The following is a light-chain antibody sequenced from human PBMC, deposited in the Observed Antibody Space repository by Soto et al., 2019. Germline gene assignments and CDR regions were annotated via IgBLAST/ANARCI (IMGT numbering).Light chain of an antibody. Sequence: EIVLTQSPGTLSLSPGERATLSCRAGQSVSSSYLAWYQQKPGQAPRLLIYGASSRATGIPDRFSGSGSATDFTLTISRLEPEDFAVYFCQQYGTSPPTFGQGTKVEIK. CDR1: QSVSSSY. CDR2: GAS. J-gene: IGKJ1*01. CDR3: QQYGTSPPT. V-gene: IGKV3-20*01.